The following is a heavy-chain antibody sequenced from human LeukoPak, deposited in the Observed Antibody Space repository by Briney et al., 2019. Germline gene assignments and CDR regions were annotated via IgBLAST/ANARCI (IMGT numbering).Heavy chain of an antibody. D-gene: IGHD5-18*01. Sequence: PGGSLRLSCAASGFTFSSYRMHGVRQAPGKGLEWVAVISFDGSDKYYADSVKGRFTISRDNSKNTLYLQMNSLRAEDTAVYYCAKDQRWLDHFDYWGQGTLVTVSS. CDR3: AKDQRWLDHFDY. CDR2: ISFDGSDK. J-gene: IGHJ4*02. CDR1: GFTFSSYR. V-gene: IGHV3-30*18.